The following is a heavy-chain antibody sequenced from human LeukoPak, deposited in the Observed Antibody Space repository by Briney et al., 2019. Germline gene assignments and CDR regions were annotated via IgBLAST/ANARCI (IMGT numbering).Heavy chain of an antibody. V-gene: IGHV3-21*01. CDR2: ISSRGNNI. CDR1: GFTFNIYN. D-gene: IGHD2-2*01. J-gene: IGHJ4*02. Sequence: GGSLRLSSAASGFTFNIYNINWVRQAPGKGLEWVSSISSRGNNIYYADSLRGRFTVSRDNAKNSLFLQMNSLRVEDTAVYYCARVAAYCDSTSNCYSDYWGQGTLVTVSS. CDR3: ARVAAYCDSTSNCYSDY.